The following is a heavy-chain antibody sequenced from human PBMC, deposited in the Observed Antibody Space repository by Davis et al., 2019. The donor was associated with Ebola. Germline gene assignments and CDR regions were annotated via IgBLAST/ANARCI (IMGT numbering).Heavy chain of an antibody. V-gene: IGHV3-20*04. J-gene: IGHJ5*02. CDR2: INWNGGST. CDR1: GFTFDDYG. CDR3: ARDREAAGIYPYNWFDP. D-gene: IGHD6-13*01. Sequence: PGGSLRLSCAASGFTFDDYGMSWVRQAPGKGLEWVSGINWNGGSTGYADSVKGRFTISRDNAKNSLYLQMNSLRAEDTALYYCARDREAAGIYPYNWFDPWGQGTLVTVSS.